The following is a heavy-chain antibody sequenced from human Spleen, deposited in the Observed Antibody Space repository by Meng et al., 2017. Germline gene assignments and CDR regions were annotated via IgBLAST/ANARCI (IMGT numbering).Heavy chain of an antibody. CDR1: WSLSGYY. CDR3: ARGLAYSDVLGSDAFDY. CDR2: INYRGRT. D-gene: IGHD2-21*01. Sequence: QLQAVGAGLLQAFENPVRDRPCLWWSLSGYYWSWIRQPPGKGLEWIGEINYRGRTNYNPSLKSRVITSTDTSKNQLSLKLSSVTAADTAVYYCARGLAYSDVLGSDAFDYWGQGTLVTVSS. J-gene: IGHJ4*02. V-gene: IGHV4-34*01.